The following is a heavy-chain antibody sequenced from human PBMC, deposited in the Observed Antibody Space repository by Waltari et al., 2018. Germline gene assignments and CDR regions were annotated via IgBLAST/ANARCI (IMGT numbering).Heavy chain of an antibody. J-gene: IGHJ5*02. V-gene: IGHV6-1*01. CDR2: TFHRSKWYN. D-gene: IGHD6-6*01. Sequence: QLQQSGPGLVKPSQTLSITCAISGDSVSSHSATWHWLRQSPSRGLEWLGRTFHRSKWYNDFAESVRGRIIIDADTSKNQFSLHLNSVTPDDTAVYYCASGTGSSSPSRNWFDTWGQGTLVTVSS. CDR3: ASGTGSSSPSRNWFDT. CDR1: GDSVSSHSAT.